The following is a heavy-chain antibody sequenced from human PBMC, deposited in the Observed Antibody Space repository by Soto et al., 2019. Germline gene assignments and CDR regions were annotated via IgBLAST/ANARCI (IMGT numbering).Heavy chain of an antibody. CDR2: IYYSGST. J-gene: IGHJ4*02. CDR3: ARVPQGYCISTSCHLFDY. Sequence: SETLYLTCTVAGGSISGIIYYWGWIRQTPGKGLEWIGSIYYSGSTYYSPSLKSRVTISVDTSKNQFSLKLSPVTAADTAVYYCARVPQGYCISTSCHLFDYWGQGTLVT. V-gene: IGHV4-39*01. CDR1: GGSISGIIYY. D-gene: IGHD2-2*01.